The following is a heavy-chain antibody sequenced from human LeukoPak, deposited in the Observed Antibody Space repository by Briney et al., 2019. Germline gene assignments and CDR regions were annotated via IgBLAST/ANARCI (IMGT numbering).Heavy chain of an antibody. CDR1: GFTFSNFA. V-gene: IGHV3-21*05. Sequence: GGSLRLSCAASGFTFSNFAMSWVRQAPGKGLEWVSYIDSSGSDIYYEDSVKGRFTISRDNAKNSVYLQMDSLRADDTAVYYCARSESGLGYCSGGNCYSFDYWGQGTLVTVSP. CDR2: IDSSGSDI. D-gene: IGHD2-15*01. CDR3: ARSESGLGYCSGGNCYSFDY. J-gene: IGHJ4*02.